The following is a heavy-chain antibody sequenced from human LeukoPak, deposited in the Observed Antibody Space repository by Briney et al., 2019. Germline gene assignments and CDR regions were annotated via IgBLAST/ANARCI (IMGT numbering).Heavy chain of an antibody. CDR2: MNPNSGGT. CDR3: ARDRAESQWLVRYWFYP. Sequence: ASVKVSCKASGYTFTSYDINWVRQATGQGLEWMGWMNPNSGGTNYTQKFQGRVTMTRDTSIRTVYMELRRLRSDDTAVYYCARDRAESQWLVRYWFYPWGQGTLVTVSS. D-gene: IGHD6-19*01. J-gene: IGHJ5*02. V-gene: IGHV1-2*02. CDR1: GYTFTSYD.